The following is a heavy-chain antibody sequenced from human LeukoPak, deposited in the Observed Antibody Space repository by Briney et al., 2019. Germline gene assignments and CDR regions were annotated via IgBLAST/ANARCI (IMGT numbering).Heavy chain of an antibody. J-gene: IGHJ4*02. V-gene: IGHV5-51*01. CDR3: ARRDSSGYNYFDY. CDR1: GYRFTTYW. CDR2: IYPGDSDT. Sequence: GESLKISCKGSGYRFTTYWIGWVRQMPGKGLERMGIIYPGDSDTRYSPSFQGQVIISADKSISTAYLQWSSLKASDTAMYYCARRDSSGYNYFDYWGQGTLVTVSS. D-gene: IGHD3-22*01.